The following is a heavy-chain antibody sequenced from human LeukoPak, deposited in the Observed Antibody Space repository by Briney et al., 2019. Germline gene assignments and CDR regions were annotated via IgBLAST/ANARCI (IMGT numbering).Heavy chain of an antibody. V-gene: IGHV4-39*01. CDR1: GGSISSSSYY. Sequence: SETLSLTCTVSGGSISSSSYYWGWIRQPPGKGLQWIGTIYYNGATQYNPSLKSRVTISIDTYENQFSLKLTSVTAADTAVYYCAREDRVGATTGSDHWGQGTLVAVSS. D-gene: IGHD1-26*01. J-gene: IGHJ4*02. CDR2: IYYNGAT. CDR3: AREDRVGATTGSDH.